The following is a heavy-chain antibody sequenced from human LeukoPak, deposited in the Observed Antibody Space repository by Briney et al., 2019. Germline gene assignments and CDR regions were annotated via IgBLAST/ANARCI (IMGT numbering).Heavy chain of an antibody. J-gene: IGHJ5*01. V-gene: IGHV4-39*07. CDR3: ARDPFRSSFDS. CDR2: IYYSGST. Sequence: PSETLSLTCTVSGGSISSSSYYWGWIRQPPGKGLEWIGSIYYSGSTYYNPSLKSRVTISVDTSKNQFSLKLSSVTAADTAVYYCARDPFRSSFDSWGHGSLVTVSS. CDR1: GGSISSSSYY. D-gene: IGHD3-10*01.